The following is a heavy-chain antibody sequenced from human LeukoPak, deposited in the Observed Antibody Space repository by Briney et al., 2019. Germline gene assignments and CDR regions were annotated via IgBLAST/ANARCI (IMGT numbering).Heavy chain of an antibody. CDR1: GFTFSSYS. D-gene: IGHD3-22*01. J-gene: IGHJ4*02. CDR2: ISGSGGST. V-gene: IGHV3-23*01. Sequence: PGGSLRLSCAASGFTFSSYSMNWVRQAPGKGLEWVSAISGSGGSTYYADSVKGRFTISRDNSKNTLYLQMNSLRAEDTAVYYCAKAVNYYDSSGYFTHFDYWGQGTLVTVSS. CDR3: AKAVNYYDSSGYFTHFDY.